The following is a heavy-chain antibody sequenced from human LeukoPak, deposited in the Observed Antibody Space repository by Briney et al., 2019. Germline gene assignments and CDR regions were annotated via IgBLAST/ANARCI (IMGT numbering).Heavy chain of an antibody. J-gene: IGHJ3*02. CDR1: GYTFTGYY. CDR3: ARDGGSYPDAFDI. D-gene: IGHD1-26*01. CDR2: INPNSGGT. Sequence: ASVKVSCKASGYTFTGYYMHWVRQAPGQGLEWMGWINPNSGGTNYALKFQGWVTMTRDTSISTAYMELSRLRSDDTAVYYCARDGGSYPDAFDIWGQGTMVTVSS. V-gene: IGHV1-2*04.